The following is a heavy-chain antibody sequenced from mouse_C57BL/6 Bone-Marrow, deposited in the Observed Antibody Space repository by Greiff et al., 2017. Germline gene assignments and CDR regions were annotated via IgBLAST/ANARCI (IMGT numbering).Heavy chain of an antibody. CDR1: GYTFTDYY. Sequence: QVQLQQSGAELVKPGASVKISCKASGYTFTDYYINWVKQRSGQGLEWIGNIGPGSGSTYYNAKFKGKATMTADKSSSTAYMQLSSLTSEDSAVYFCARGGSTMITFDYWGQGTTLTVSS. D-gene: IGHD2-4*01. J-gene: IGHJ2*01. CDR2: IGPGSGST. V-gene: IGHV1-77*01. CDR3: ARGGSTMITFDY.